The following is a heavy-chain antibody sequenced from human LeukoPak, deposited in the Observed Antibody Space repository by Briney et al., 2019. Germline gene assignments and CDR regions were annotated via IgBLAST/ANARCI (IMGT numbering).Heavy chain of an antibody. J-gene: IGHJ5*02. Sequence: SETLSLTCTVSGGSISSSSYYWGWIRQPPGKGLEWIGSIYYSGSTYYNPSLKSRVTISVDTSKNQFSLKLSSVTAADTAVYYCARATPLDIFDQADNWFDPWGQGTLVTVSS. V-gene: IGHV4-39*07. CDR2: IYYSGST. CDR3: ARATPLDIFDQADNWFDP. D-gene: IGHD3-3*02. CDR1: GGSISSSSYY.